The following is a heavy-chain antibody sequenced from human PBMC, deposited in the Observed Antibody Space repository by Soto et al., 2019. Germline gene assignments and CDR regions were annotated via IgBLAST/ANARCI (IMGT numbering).Heavy chain of an antibody. CDR1: GGSISSYY. D-gene: IGHD1-20*01. CDR2: IYYSGST. J-gene: IGHJ6*02. CDR3: ARAYNWNESRKNYYYYGMDV. Sequence: SETLSLTCTVSGGSISSYYWSWIRQPPGKGLEWIGYIYYSGSTNYNPSLKSRVTISVDTSKNQFSLKLSSVTAADTAVYYCARAYNWNESRKNYYYYGMDVWGQGTTVTVSS. V-gene: IGHV4-59*01.